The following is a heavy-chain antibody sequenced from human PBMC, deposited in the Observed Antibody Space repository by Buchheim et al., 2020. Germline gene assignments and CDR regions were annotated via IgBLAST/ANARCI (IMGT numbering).Heavy chain of an antibody. CDR1: GFSFSSYA. Sequence: EVQLLESGGGLVQPGGSLRLSCAASGFSFSSYAMSWVRQAPGKGLEWVSGTSDSGDNTYYADSVKGRFTISRDNSKTTLYLQMSSLRAEDTAVYYCAKYHYYDTSGYLNYWGQGTL. J-gene: IGHJ4*02. CDR3: AKYHYYDTSGYLNY. CDR2: TSDSGDNT. D-gene: IGHD3-22*01. V-gene: IGHV3-23*01.